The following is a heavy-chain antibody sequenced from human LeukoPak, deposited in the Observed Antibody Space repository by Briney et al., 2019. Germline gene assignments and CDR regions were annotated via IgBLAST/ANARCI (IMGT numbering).Heavy chain of an antibody. J-gene: IGHJ4*02. CDR1: GYTFTGYY. CDR3: ARVNYDFWSGYYTGDYFDY. Sequence: ASVKVSCKASGYTFTGYYMHWVRQAPGQGLEWMGWINPNSGGTNYAQKFQGRVTMTRDTSISTAYMELSRLRSGDTAVYYCARVNYDFWSGYYTGDYFDYWGQGTLVTVSS. D-gene: IGHD3-3*01. CDR2: INPNSGGT. V-gene: IGHV1-2*02.